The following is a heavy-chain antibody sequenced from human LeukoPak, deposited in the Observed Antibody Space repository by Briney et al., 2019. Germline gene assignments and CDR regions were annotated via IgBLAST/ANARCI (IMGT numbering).Heavy chain of an antibody. Sequence: GGSLRLSCAASGFTFSSYWMSWVRQAPGKGLEWVANIMQDGSEKYYVDSVKGRFTISRDNAKNSLYLQMNSLRAEDTAVYYCARDGITMVRGVTVIKYFDYWGQGTLVTVSS. CDR1: GFTFSSYW. D-gene: IGHD3-10*01. V-gene: IGHV3-7*01. J-gene: IGHJ4*02. CDR2: IMQDGSEK. CDR3: ARDGITMVRGVTVIKYFDY.